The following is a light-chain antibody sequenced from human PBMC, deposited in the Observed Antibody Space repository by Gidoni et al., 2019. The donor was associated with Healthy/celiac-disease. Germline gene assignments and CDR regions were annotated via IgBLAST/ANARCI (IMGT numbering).Light chain of an antibody. V-gene: IGLV1-47*02. CDR3: AAGDGSLSFVV. CDR2: SNN. J-gene: IGLJ2*01. CDR1: SSNVGSNY. Sequence: QSVLTQPPSASGTPGQRVTISCSGSSSNVGSNYVYWYQQLPGTAPTLLVYSNNQRPSGFPDRFSGSKSGTSASLAISGLRSDDEAEYYGAAGDGSLSFVVFGGGTKLTVL.